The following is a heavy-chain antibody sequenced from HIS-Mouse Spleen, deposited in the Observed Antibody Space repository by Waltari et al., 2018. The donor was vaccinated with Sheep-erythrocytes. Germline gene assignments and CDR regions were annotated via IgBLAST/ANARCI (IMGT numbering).Heavy chain of an antibody. V-gene: IGHV3-21*01. Sequence: EVQLLESGGGLVKPGGSLRLSCAASGFTFSSYGMNWVRQAPGKGLEWVSSISSSSSYIYYADSVKGRFTISRDNAKNSLYLQMNSLRAEDTAVYYCARDRAAMFDYWGQGTLVTVSS. CDR2: ISSSSSYI. CDR3: ARDRAAMFDY. D-gene: IGHD3-10*01. J-gene: IGHJ4*02. CDR1: GFTFSSYG.